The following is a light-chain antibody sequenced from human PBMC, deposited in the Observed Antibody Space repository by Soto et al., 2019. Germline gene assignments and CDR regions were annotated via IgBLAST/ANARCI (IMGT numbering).Light chain of an antibody. CDR1: SSNIGAGYD. CDR3: SSYAGSTNPNFV. CDR2: GNS. J-gene: IGLJ1*01. Sequence: QSVLTQPPSVSGAPGQRVTISCTGSSSNIGAGYDVHWYQQLPGTAPKLLIYGNSNRPSGVPDRFSGSKSGTSASLAITGLQAEDEADYYCSSYAGSTNPNFVFGTGTKSPS. V-gene: IGLV1-40*01.